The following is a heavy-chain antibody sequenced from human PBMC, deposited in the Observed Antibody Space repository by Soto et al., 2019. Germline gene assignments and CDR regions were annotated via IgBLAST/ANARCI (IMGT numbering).Heavy chain of an antibody. J-gene: IGHJ4*02. CDR2: IYYSGST. CDR1: CGSISNYY. CDR3: ARRWGRSFDY. Sequence: SETLSLTCTVSCGSISNYYWSWIRQPPGKGLEWIGYIYYSGSTNYNPSLKSRVTISVDTSKNQFSLKLSSVTAADTAVYYCARRWGRSFDYWGQGTVVTVS. D-gene: IGHD2-15*01. V-gene: IGHV4-59*08.